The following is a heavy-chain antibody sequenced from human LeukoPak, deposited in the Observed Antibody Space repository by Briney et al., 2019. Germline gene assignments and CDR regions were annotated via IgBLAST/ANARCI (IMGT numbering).Heavy chain of an antibody. CDR3: ARDIHSSGWYLGY. CDR1: GFTFSSYA. CDR2: ISYDGSNK. J-gene: IGHJ4*02. D-gene: IGHD6-19*01. V-gene: IGHV3-30-3*01. Sequence: LSGGSRRLSCAASGFTFSSYAMHWVRQAPGKGLEWVAVISYDGSNKYYADSVKGRFTISRDNSKNTLYLQMNSLRAEDTAVYYCARDIHSSGWYLGYWGQGTLVTVSS.